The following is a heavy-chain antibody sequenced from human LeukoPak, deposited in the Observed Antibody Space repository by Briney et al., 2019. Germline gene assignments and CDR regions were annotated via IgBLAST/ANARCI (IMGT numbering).Heavy chain of an antibody. CDR2: ISYDGSNK. V-gene: IGHV3-30*04. J-gene: IGHJ4*02. CDR1: GFTFSSYA. CDR3: ARSDFWSGYPIDY. D-gene: IGHD3-3*01. Sequence: GGSLRLSCAASGFTFSSYAMHCVRQAPGKGLEWVAVISYDGSNKYYADSVKGRFTISRDNSKNMLYLQMNSLRAEDTAVYYCARSDFWSGYPIDYWGQGTLVTVSS.